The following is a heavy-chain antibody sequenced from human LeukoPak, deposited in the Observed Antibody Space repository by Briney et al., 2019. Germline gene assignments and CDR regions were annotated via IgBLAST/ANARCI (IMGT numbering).Heavy chain of an antibody. CDR2: IYTSGST. V-gene: IGHV4-38-2*02. J-gene: IGHJ3*02. CDR1: GYSISSGYY. D-gene: IGHD3/OR15-3a*01. Sequence: SETLSLTCAVSGYSISSGYYWGWIRQPPGKGLEWIGRIYTSGSTNYNPSLKSRVTISVDTSTNQFSLKLSSVTAADTAVYYCARDGPSDAFDIWGQGTMVTVSS. CDR3: ARDGPSDAFDI.